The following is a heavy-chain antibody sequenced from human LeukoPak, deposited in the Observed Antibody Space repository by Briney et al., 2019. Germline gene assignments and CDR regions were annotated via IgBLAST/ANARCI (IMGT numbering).Heavy chain of an antibody. J-gene: IGHJ6*03. CDR2: MNPNSGNT. Sequence: ASVKVSCKASGYTFTSYDINWVRQATGQGLEWMGWMNPNSGNTGYAQKFQGRVTITRNTSISTAYMELSSLRSEDTAVYYCARGLEHSDFWSDYYYYYMDVWGKGTTVTVSS. CDR3: ARGLEHSDFWSDYYYYYMDV. CDR1: GYTFTSYD. D-gene: IGHD3-3*01. V-gene: IGHV1-8*03.